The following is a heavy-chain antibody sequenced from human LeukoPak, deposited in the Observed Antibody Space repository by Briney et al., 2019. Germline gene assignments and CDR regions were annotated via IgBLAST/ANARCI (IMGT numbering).Heavy chain of an antibody. CDR1: GFIFSNYA. V-gene: IGHV3-23*01. J-gene: IGHJ4*02. CDR2: ITGSGGNS. CDR3: AKKSLWSCPFDY. D-gene: IGHD3-3*01. Sequence: GGSLRLSCKASGFIFSNYAMSWVRQAPGKGLEWVSIITGSGGNSYYTDSVKGRFTLSRDNSKNTLFLQMNSLRAEDTAVYFCAKKSLWSCPFDYWGQGTLVTVFS.